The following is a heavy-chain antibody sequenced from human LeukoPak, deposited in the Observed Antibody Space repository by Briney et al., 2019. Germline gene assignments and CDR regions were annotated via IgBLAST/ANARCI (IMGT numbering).Heavy chain of an antibody. V-gene: IGHV3-7*05. D-gene: IGHD6-13*01. J-gene: IGHJ4*02. CDR3: ARRGTSSSWAHFDY. Sequence: PGGSLRLSCAASGFIFSTYWLTWVRQAPGKGLEWVANINQDGSEIYYVDSVQGRFTISRDNVKNSLYLQMNSLGAEDTAVYYCARRGTSSSWAHFDYWGRETLVTVSS. CDR1: GFIFSTYW. CDR2: INQDGSEI.